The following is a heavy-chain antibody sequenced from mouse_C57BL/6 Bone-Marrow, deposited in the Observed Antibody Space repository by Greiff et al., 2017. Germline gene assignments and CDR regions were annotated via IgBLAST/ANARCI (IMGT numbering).Heavy chain of an antibody. CDR3: TRDRYYYDRDFDV. CDR2: ISSGGDYI. J-gene: IGHJ1*03. D-gene: IGHD1-1*01. Sequence: EVQLVESGEGLVQPGGSLKLSCAASGFTFSSYAMSWVRQTPEKRLEWVAYISSGGDYIYYAATVKGRFTISRDNARNTLYLQMSSLKSEDTAMYYCTRDRYYYDRDFDVWGTGTTVTVSS. V-gene: IGHV5-9-1*02. CDR1: GFTFSSYA.